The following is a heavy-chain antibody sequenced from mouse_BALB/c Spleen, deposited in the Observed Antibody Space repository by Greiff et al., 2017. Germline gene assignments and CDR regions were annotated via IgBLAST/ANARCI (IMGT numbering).Heavy chain of an antibody. J-gene: IGHJ2*01. CDR2: ILPGSGST. CDR1: GYTFSSYW. Sequence: QVQLKESGAELMKPGASVKISCKATGYTFSSYWIEWVKQRPGHGLEWIGEILPGSGSTNYNEKFKGKATFTADTSSNTAYMQLSSLTSEDSAVYYCARSELYYYGSSYYFGYWGQGTTLTVSS. D-gene: IGHD1-1*01. CDR3: ARSELYYYGSSYYFGY. V-gene: IGHV1-9*01.